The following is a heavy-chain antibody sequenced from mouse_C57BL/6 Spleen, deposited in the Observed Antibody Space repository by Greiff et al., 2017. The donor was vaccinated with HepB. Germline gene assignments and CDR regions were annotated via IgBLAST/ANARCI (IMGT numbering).Heavy chain of an antibody. J-gene: IGHJ1*03. CDR1: GYAFSSSW. CDR2: IYPGDGDT. Sequence: QVQLQQSGPELVKPGASVKISCKASGYAFSSSWMNWVKQRPGKGLEWIGRIYPGDGDTNYNGKFKGKATLTADKSSSTAYMQLSSLTSEDSAVYFSARTPRYYGSSYEYFDVWGTGTTVTVSS. V-gene: IGHV1-82*01. CDR3: ARTPRYYGSSYEYFDV. D-gene: IGHD1-1*01.